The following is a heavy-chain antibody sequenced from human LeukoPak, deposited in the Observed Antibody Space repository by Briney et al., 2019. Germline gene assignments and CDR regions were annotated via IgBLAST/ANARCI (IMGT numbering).Heavy chain of an antibody. Sequence: SGPTLVNPTQTLTLTCTFSGFSLTTSGVGVGWIRQPPGKALEWLGFIYWNDDNRYTPSLKSRLTITKDTSKNQVVPTMTNVVPVDTATYYCARMDSSGPIDYWGQGTLVTVSS. J-gene: IGHJ4*02. V-gene: IGHV2-5*01. D-gene: IGHD3-22*01. CDR3: ARMDSSGPIDY. CDR2: IYWNDDN. CDR1: GFSLTTSGVG.